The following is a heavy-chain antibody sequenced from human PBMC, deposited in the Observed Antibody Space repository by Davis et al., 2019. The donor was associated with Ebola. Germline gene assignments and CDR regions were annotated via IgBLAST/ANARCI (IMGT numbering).Heavy chain of an antibody. V-gene: IGHV3-7*03. CDR2: IKQDGSEK. CDR3: ARAEEGIVTVTTAHFDY. J-gene: IGHJ4*02. Sequence: PGGSLRLSCAASGFTFSSYAMHWVRQAPGKGLEWVANIKQDGSEKYYVDSVKGRFTISRDNAKNSLYLQMNSLRAEDTAVYYCARAEEGIVTVTTAHFDYWGQGTLVTVSS. D-gene: IGHD4-11*01. CDR1: GFTFSSYA.